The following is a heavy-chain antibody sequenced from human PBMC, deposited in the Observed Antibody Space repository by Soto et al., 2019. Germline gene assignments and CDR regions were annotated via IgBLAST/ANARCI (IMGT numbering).Heavy chain of an antibody. J-gene: IGHJ4*02. V-gene: IGHV3-74*01. CDR3: ARDMGGVDIASGYFDY. CDR1: GFTFSSYW. Sequence: PGGSLRLSCAASGFTFSSYWMHWVRQAPGKGLVWVSRINSDGSSTSYADSVKGRFTISRDNSKNTLYLQMNSLRAEDTAVYYCARDMGGVDIASGYFDYWGQGTLVTVSS. D-gene: IGHD5-12*01. CDR2: INSDGSST.